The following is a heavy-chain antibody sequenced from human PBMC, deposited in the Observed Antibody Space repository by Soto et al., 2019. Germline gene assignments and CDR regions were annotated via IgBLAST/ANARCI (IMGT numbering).Heavy chain of an antibody. Sequence: GGSLRLSCAASGFTFSSYGMHWVRQAPGKGLEWVAVISYDGSNKYYADSVKGRFTISRDNSKNTLYLQMNSLRAEDTAVYYCAKGGSPASEVFDYWGQGTLVTVSS. CDR1: GFTFSSYG. D-gene: IGHD1-26*01. J-gene: IGHJ4*02. V-gene: IGHV3-30*18. CDR3: AKGGSPASEVFDY. CDR2: ISYDGSNK.